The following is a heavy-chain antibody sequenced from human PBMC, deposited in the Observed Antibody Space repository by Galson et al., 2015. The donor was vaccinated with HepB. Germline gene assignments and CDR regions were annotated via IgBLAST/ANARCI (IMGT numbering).Heavy chain of an antibody. CDR2: IKSNPDGGTT. J-gene: IGHJ4*02. Sequence: SLRLSCAASASGFIFKNAWMSWVRQAPGKGLEWVGRIKSNPDGGTTDYAAPVKGRCTISRDDSRNMVYLDIHSLKTEDTAVYFCTIWHTDSHYWGQGTLVTVSS. CDR1: GFIFKNAW. V-gene: IGHV3-15*01. CDR3: TIWHTDSHY. D-gene: IGHD2-21*02.